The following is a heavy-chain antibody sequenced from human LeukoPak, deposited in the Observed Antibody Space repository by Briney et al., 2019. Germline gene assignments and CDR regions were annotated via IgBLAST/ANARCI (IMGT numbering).Heavy chain of an antibody. Sequence: GESLRLSCAASGFTFSNYAMSWVRQAPGKGLEWDSTIDGPTYRTHYADSVMGRFTIPRDNSKNTLYLQMNSLRVEDTAVYFCTTWVGAHFDFWGQGTLVTVSS. CDR3: TTWVGAHFDF. CDR2: IDGPTYRT. V-gene: IGHV3-23*01. J-gene: IGHJ4*02. CDR1: GFTFSNYA. D-gene: IGHD1-26*01.